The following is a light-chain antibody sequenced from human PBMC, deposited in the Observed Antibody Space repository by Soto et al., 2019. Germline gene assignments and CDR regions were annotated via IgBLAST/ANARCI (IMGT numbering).Light chain of an antibody. CDR3: QHYYTTPLT. CDR1: QRVLYSSNNKNY. J-gene: IGKJ4*01. Sequence: IVMTQSPDSLSVSLGERATINCRSSQRVLYSSNNKNYLAWYQQKPGQPPKLLIYWASTRESGVPDRFSGSGSGTDFTLTISSLQAEDVAVYYCQHYYTTPLTFGGGTKVDI. V-gene: IGKV4-1*01. CDR2: WAS.